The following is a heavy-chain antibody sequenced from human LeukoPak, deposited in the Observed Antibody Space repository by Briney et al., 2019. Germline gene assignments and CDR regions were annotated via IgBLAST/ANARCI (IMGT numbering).Heavy chain of an antibody. Sequence: SETLSLTCTVSGGSISIYYWSWIRQPAGKGLEWIGRIYTSGSTNYNPSLKSRVTMSVDTSKNQFSLTLSSVTAADTAVYYCARAAWAYYYDSSGYLSPYNWFDPWGQGTLVTVSS. CDR1: GGSISIYY. CDR2: IYTSGST. D-gene: IGHD3-22*01. CDR3: ARAAWAYYYDSSGYLSPYNWFDP. J-gene: IGHJ5*02. V-gene: IGHV4-4*07.